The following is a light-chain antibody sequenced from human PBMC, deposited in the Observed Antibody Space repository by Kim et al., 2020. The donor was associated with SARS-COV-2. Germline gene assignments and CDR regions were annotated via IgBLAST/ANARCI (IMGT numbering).Light chain of an antibody. CDR1: SLISCY. Sequence: TVSITCPGDSLISCYASLYQQKQGQATVPVIYGKNNRTSGIPDRFSGSSSGNTASLTITGAQAEDEDDSYYNSRDSSGNQYVFGTGTKVTVL. V-gene: IGLV3-19*01. CDR2: GKN. CDR3: NSRDSSGNQYV. J-gene: IGLJ1*01.